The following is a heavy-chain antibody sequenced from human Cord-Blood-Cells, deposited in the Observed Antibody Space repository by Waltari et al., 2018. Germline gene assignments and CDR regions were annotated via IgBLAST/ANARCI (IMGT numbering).Heavy chain of an antibody. V-gene: IGHV1-69*01. D-gene: IGHD3-3*01. CDR3: ARGRSARFLEWLYFDY. J-gene: IGHJ4*02. CDR2: IIPIFGTA. CDR1: GGTFSRYA. Sequence: QLQQVRSGADVKKPGSSVKVSCQASGGTFSRYALSWVPPAPAQGLEWMGGIIPIFGTANYAQKFQGRVTITADESTSTAYMELSSLRSEDTAVYYCARGRSARFLEWLYFDYWGQGTLVTVSS.